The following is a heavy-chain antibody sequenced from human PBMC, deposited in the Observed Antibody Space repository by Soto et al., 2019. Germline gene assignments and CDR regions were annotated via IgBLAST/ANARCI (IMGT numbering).Heavy chain of an antibody. CDR3: ARERGVKYSISSDEYYYYGMDV. D-gene: IGHD6-6*01. CDR1: GYTFTDYY. Sequence: ASVKVSCKASGYTFTDYYIHWVRQAPGQGLEWMGWINPNSGGTKYAQKFQGWVTMTRDTSISTAYMEVSRLKSDDTAVYYCARERGVKYSISSDEYYYYGMDVWGQGTTVTVSS. CDR2: INPNSGGT. V-gene: IGHV1-2*04. J-gene: IGHJ6*02.